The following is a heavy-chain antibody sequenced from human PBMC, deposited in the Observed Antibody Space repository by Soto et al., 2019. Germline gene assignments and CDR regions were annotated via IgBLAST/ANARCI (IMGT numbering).Heavy chain of an antibody. CDR1: GGSISSYY. CDR3: ARDEMIVVGSHYYYYGMDV. V-gene: IGHV4-4*07. D-gene: IGHD3-22*01. CDR2: IYTSGST. J-gene: IGHJ6*02. Sequence: SETLSLTCTVSGGSISSYYWSWIRQPAGKGLEWIGRIYTSGSTNYNPSLKSRVTTSVDTSKNQFSLKLSSVTAADTAVYYCARDEMIVVGSHYYYYGMDVWGQGTTVTVSS.